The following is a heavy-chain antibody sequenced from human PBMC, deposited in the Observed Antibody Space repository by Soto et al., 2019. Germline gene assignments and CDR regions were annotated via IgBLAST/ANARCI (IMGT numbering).Heavy chain of an antibody. Sequence: EEQLVESGGGLVRPGGSLRLSCAASDFTFSIYTMNWVRQAPGKGLEWLAYINSGSGTTHYADSVKGRFTISRDDAQKSLFLQMSNLRDEDRAVYYCAREIIVMSRWGMDVWGQGTTVTVSS. CDR3: AREIIVMSRWGMDV. V-gene: IGHV3-48*02. CDR1: DFTFSIYT. D-gene: IGHD1-26*01. CDR2: INSGSGTT. J-gene: IGHJ6*02.